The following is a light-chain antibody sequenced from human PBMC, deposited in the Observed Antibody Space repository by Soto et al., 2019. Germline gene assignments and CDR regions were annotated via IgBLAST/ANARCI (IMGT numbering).Light chain of an antibody. Sequence: EIVLTQSPGTLSLSPGERATLSCRARQSVSSNYLVWYQQKPGQAPRLLIYGASTRATGIPDRFSGSGSGTDFTLTISRLEPEDFAVYYCQQYGTSITFGQGTRLEIK. J-gene: IGKJ5*01. CDR3: QQYGTSIT. CDR2: GAS. V-gene: IGKV3-20*01. CDR1: QSVSSNY.